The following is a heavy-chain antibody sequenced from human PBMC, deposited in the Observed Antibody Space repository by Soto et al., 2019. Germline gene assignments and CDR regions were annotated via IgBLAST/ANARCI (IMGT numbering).Heavy chain of an antibody. V-gene: IGHV3-23*01. CDR2: VTESGITT. CDR3: AKTPPRGDFLSAPDS. CDR1: GLTLSAYA. Sequence: ESGGGLVQPGGSLRLSCAASGLTLSAYAMTWVRQAPGKGLEWVSTVTESGITTYYAASVKGRFTISKDISTNTLYLHMTSLRVEDTAIYYCAKTPPRGDFLSAPDSWGQGTLVTVSS. J-gene: IGHJ4*02. D-gene: IGHD2-21*01.